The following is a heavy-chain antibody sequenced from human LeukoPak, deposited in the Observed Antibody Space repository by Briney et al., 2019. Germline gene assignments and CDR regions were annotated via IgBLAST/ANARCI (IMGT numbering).Heavy chain of an antibody. V-gene: IGHV3-30*02. CDR3: AKGQQWLNWFDP. J-gene: IGHJ5*02. D-gene: IGHD6-19*01. CDR2: IRYDGSNK. CDR1: GFTFSSYE. Sequence: GGSLRLSCAASGFTFSSYEMNWVRQAPGKGLEWVAFIRYDGSNKYYADSVKGRFTISRDNSKNTLYLQMNSPRAEDTAVYYCAKGQQWLNWFDPWGQGTLVTVSS.